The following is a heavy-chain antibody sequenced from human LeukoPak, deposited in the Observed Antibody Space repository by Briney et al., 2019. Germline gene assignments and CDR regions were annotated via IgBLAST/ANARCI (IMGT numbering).Heavy chain of an antibody. Sequence: GASVTVSFKASGYTFTSYYMHWVRQARGQGREGMGIINPSGGSTSYAQKFQGRVTMTRDTSTSTVYMELSSLRSEDTAVYYCARGGRDSSGYYYWGQGTLVTVSS. J-gene: IGHJ4*02. CDR1: GYTFTSYY. D-gene: IGHD3-22*01. CDR2: INPSGGST. CDR3: ARGGRDSSGYYY. V-gene: IGHV1-46*01.